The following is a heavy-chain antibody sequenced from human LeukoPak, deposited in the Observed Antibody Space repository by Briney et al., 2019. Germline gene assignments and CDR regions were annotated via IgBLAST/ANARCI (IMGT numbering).Heavy chain of an antibody. CDR3: ASLGYCSGGSCYARRDY. CDR1: GFTFSSYA. D-gene: IGHD2-15*01. J-gene: IGHJ4*02. Sequence: GRSLRLSCAASGFTFSSYAMHWVRQAPGKGLEWVAVISYDGSNKYYADSVKGRFTISRDNSKNTLYLQMNSLRAEDTALYYCASLGYCSGGSCYARRDYWGQGTLVTVSS. V-gene: IGHV3-30-3*01. CDR2: ISYDGSNK.